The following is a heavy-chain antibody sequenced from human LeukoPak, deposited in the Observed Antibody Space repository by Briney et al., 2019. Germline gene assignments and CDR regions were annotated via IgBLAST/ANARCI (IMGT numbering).Heavy chain of an antibody. J-gene: IGHJ4*02. CDR3: ATSRSSATSARGLFDF. D-gene: IGHD2-2*01. CDR1: GFTFSNYD. CDR2: ISYNGGST. V-gene: IGHV3-23*01. Sequence: GGSLRLSCVVSGFTFSNYDMSWVRQAPGKGLEWVSSISYNGGSTYYADPVKGRFTISRDNSKNTLYLHMNSLSAEDTAFYYCATSRSSATSARGLFDFWGQGALVTVSS.